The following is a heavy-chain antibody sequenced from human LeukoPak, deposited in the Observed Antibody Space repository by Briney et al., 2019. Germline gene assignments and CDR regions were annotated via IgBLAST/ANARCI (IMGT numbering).Heavy chain of an antibody. CDR1: GVSISSSRYY. CDR3: ARDYEIGYAGY. V-gene: IGHV4-39*02. J-gene: IGHJ4*02. Sequence: SETLSLTCTVSGVSISSSRYYWGWIRQPPGKGLEWIGSIYYSGSTYYNWSLKSRVTISVDTSKNQFSLKLSSVTAADTAVYYCARDYEIGYAGYWGQGTLVTVSS. CDR2: IYYSGST. D-gene: IGHD5-12*01.